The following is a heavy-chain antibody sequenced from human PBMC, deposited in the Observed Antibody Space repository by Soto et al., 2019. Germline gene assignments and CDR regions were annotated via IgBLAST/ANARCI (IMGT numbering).Heavy chain of an antibody. J-gene: IGHJ4*02. V-gene: IGHV1-69*13. CDR2: IIPIFGTA. D-gene: IGHD3-22*01. Sequence: SVKVSCKASGGTFSSYAISWVRQAPGQGLEWMGGIIPIFGTANYAQKFQGRVTITADESTSTAYMELSSLRSEDTAVYYCARVADYYDSSGYYWPFDYWGQGTLVTVSS. CDR1: GGTFSSYA. CDR3: ARVADYYDSSGYYWPFDY.